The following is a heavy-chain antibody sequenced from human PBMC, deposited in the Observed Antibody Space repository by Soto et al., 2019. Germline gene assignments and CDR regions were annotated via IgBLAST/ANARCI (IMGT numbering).Heavy chain of an antibody. CDR1: GFTFANYS. J-gene: IGHJ4*02. CDR3: AREGAAYSYGYPRFDC. V-gene: IGHV3-23*01. CDR2: IGGNGGSA. Sequence: GGSLRLSFAGSGFTFANYSINWVRQAPGKWLQWLSVIGGNGGSAYHADSVKHRFTIARPNSTNTASLQMNTPTAHDTAVYYCAREGAAYSYGYPRFDCWGQGILVSVS. D-gene: IGHD5-18*01.